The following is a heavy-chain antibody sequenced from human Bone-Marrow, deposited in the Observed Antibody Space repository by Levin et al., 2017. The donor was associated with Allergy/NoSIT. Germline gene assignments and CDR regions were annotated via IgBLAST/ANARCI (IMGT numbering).Heavy chain of an antibody. CDR3: TKDDGSVTAADY. CDR2: INPSGGT. Sequence: PGESLKISCKASGYTFTDYYMHWVRRAPGQGLEWMGWINPSGGTNYAQKFQGRVTMTRDTSISTAYMELTRLKSDDTAVYYCTKDDGSVTAADYWGQGTLVTVSS. D-gene: IGHD2-21*02. J-gene: IGHJ4*02. V-gene: IGHV1-2*02. CDR1: GYTFTDYY.